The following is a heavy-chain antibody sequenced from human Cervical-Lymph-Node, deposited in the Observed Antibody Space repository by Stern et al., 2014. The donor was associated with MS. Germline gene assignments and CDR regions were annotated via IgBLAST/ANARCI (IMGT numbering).Heavy chain of an antibody. D-gene: IGHD6-13*01. CDR3: AHRPIAAAGTDAEYFQH. CDR2: LYWDDDK. Sequence: QVTLRESGPTLVKPTQTLTLTCTFSGFSLSTSGVGVGRIRQPPGKALEGLALLYWDDDKRYSPALKRRLTITKDTSKNQVVLTMTNMDPVDTATYYCAHRPIAAAGTDAEYFQHWGQGTLVTVSS. CDR1: GFSLSTSGVG. J-gene: IGHJ1*01. V-gene: IGHV2-5*02.